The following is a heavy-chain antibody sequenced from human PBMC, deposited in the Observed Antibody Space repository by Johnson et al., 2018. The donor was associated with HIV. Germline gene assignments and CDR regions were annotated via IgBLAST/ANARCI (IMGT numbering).Heavy chain of an antibody. D-gene: IGHD6-6*01. J-gene: IGHJ3*02. Sequence: QMQLVESGGGVVQPGRSLRLSCAASGFTFSSYAMHWVRQAPGKGLEWVAIISYDGNNKYYADYVQGRFTISRDNSKNTLDLQMTSLRAEDTAVYYCARAERSSSGVDAFDIWGQGTMVTVSS. CDR3: ARAERSSSGVDAFDI. V-gene: IGHV3-30-3*01. CDR2: ISYDGNNK. CDR1: GFTFSSYA.